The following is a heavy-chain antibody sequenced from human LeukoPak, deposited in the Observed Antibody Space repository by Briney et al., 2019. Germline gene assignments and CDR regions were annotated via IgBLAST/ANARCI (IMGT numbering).Heavy chain of an antibody. V-gene: IGHV3-48*03. CDR1: GFTFSSYE. CDR3: ARAYYDSYCYYYMDV. J-gene: IGHJ6*03. CDR2: ISSSGSTI. Sequence: GGSLRLSCAASGFTFSSYEMNWVRQAPGKGLEWVSYISSSGSTIYYADSVKGRFTISRDNAKNSLYLQMNSLRAEDTAVYYCARAYYDSYCYYYMDVWGKGTTVTISS. D-gene: IGHD3-9*01.